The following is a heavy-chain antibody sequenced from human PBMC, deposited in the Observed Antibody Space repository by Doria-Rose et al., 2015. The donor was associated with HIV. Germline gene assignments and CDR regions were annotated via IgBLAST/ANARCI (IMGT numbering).Heavy chain of an antibody. CDR2: ISGSGDTT. V-gene: IGHV3-23*01. J-gene: IGHJ4*02. Sequence: QPVGSLRLSCAASGFTFSNYAMTWVRQTPGKGLEWVAVISGSGDTTYSAESVKGRFVISRDNSKNTLYLEMSSLRDEDTAVYYCAKVGKIGIVPAAIEYWGQGTLATVSS. CDR3: AKVGKIGIVPAAIEY. D-gene: IGHD2-2*01. CDR1: GFTFSNYA.